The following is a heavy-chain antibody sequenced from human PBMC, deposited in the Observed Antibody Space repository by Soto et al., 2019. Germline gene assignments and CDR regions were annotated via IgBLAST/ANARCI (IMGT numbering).Heavy chain of an antibody. V-gene: IGHV3-15*07. D-gene: IGHD3-22*01. CDR1: GFTFTTAW. CDR3: TREEHFTMNLVRFDY. Sequence: PGGSLRLSCAAPGFTFTTAWINWVRHAPGKGLEWVGRIKSKIDGGTTDFAAPVKGRVAISRDDSRNMVYFQMKSLEVEDTAVYYCTREEHFTMNLVRFDYWGLGTLVTVSS. J-gene: IGHJ4*01. CDR2: IKSKIDGGTT.